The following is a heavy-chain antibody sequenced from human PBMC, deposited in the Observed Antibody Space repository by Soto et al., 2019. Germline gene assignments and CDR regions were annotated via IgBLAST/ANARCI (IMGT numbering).Heavy chain of an antibody. CDR3: VKAGVRDLIVEVPVYFDI. D-gene: IGHD2-21*01. V-gene: IGHV3-9*01. CDR2: ISWNSGNI. CDR1: GFIFENSG. Sequence: EVQLVESGGGLVQPGRSLRRSCAASGFIFENSGMHWVRQAPGKGLEWVSGISWNSGNIGYADSVKGRFSISRDNAKKSLYLQMYSLRPDDTAFYFCVKAGVRDLIVEVPVYFDIWGLGTLVTVSS. J-gene: IGHJ4*02.